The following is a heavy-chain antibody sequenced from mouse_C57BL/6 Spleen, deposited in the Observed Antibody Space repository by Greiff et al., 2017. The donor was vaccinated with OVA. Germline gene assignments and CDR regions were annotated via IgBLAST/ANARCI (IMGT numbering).Heavy chain of an antibody. CDR2: ISYDGSN. D-gene: IGHD2-3*01. Sequence: EVKVEESGPGLVKPSQSLSLTCSVPGYSITSGYYWNWIRQFPGNKLEWMGYISYDGSNNYNPSLKNRISITRDTSKNQFFLKLNSVTTEDTATYYCARGYDGYLDYWGQGTTLTVSS. V-gene: IGHV3-6*01. J-gene: IGHJ2*01. CDR3: ARGYDGYLDY. CDR1: GYSITSGYY.